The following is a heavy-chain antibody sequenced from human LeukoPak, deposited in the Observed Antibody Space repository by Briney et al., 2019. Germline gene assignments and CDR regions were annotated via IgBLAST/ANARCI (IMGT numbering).Heavy chain of an antibody. CDR2: IYHSGST. J-gene: IGHJ4*02. V-gene: IGHV4-59*01. CDR1: GDSISSYY. D-gene: IGHD3-22*01. CDR3: ARGQWLPVFDF. Sequence: PSETLSLTCTVSGDSISSYYWSWIRQPPGKGLEWIGYIYHSGSTYYNPSLKSRVTISVDRSKNQFSLKLSSVTAADTAVYYCARGQWLPVFDFWGQGTLVTVSS.